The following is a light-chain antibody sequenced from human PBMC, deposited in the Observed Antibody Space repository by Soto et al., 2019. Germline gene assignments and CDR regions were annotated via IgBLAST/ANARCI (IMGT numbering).Light chain of an antibody. CDR1: QYISSW. V-gene: IGKV1-5*01. CDR3: KQYNSYPWT. Sequence: DIQITQSPSTLSASVGDRVTITCRASQYISSWLAWYQQKPGTAPRLLISDTSNLEDGVPSTISSRGSTTDITLTIRRLQHDDAATYYGKQYNSYPWTFGQGTKVDNK. CDR2: DTS. J-gene: IGKJ1*01.